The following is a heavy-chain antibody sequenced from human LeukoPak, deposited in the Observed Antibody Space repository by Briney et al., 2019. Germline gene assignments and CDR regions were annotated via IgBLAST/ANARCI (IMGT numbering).Heavy chain of an antibody. CDR3: AKDHYYGSGRKWGNFDY. J-gene: IGHJ4*02. V-gene: IGHV3-23*01. CDR1: GFTFSSYA. CDR2: ISGSGGST. D-gene: IGHD3-10*01. Sequence: GGSLRLSCAASGFTFSSYAMSWVRQAPGKGLGLVSAISGSGGSTHYADSVKGRFTISRDNSKNTLYLQMNSLRAEDTAVYYCAKDHYYGSGRKWGNFDYWGQGTLVTVSS.